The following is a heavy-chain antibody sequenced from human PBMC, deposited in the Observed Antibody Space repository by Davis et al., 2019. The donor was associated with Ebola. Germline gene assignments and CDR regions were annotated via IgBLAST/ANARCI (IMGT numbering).Heavy chain of an antibody. D-gene: IGHD2-15*01. V-gene: IGHV1-69*13. CDR2: IIPIFGTA. CDR1: GGTFSSYA. Sequence: SVNVSCKASGGTFSSYAISWVRQAPGQGLEWMGGIIPIFGTANYAQKFQGRVTITADESTSTAYMELSSLRSEDTAVYYCARGDHRYCSGGSCYQNFDYWGQGTLVTVSS. J-gene: IGHJ4*02. CDR3: ARGDHRYCSGGSCYQNFDY.